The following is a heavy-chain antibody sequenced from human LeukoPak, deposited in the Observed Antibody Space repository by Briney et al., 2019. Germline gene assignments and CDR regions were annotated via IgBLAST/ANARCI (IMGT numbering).Heavy chain of an antibody. CDR3: ARHVDSSGWANY. CDR1: GGSISSSSYY. CDR2: IYYSGST. Sequence: PSETLSLXCTVSGGSISSSSYYWDWIRQPPGKGLEWIGSIYYSGSTYYNPSLKSRVTISVDTSKNQFSLKLSSVTAADTAVYYCARHVDSSGWANYWGQGTLVTVSS. V-gene: IGHV4-39*01. D-gene: IGHD6-19*01. J-gene: IGHJ4*02.